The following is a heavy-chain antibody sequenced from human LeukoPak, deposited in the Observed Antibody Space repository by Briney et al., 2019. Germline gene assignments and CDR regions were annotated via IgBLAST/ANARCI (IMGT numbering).Heavy chain of an antibody. V-gene: IGHV3-7*01. D-gene: IGHD5-12*01. CDR2: IKQDGSEK. CDR3: ARCSGYDFFYPD. J-gene: IGHJ3*01. Sequence: GGSLRLSCAASGFTFSSYAMSWVRQAPGKGLEWVANIKQDGSEKYYVDSVKGRFTISRDNAKNSLYLQMNSLRAEDMAVYYCARCSGYDFFYPDWGQGTMVTVSS. CDR1: GFTFSSYA.